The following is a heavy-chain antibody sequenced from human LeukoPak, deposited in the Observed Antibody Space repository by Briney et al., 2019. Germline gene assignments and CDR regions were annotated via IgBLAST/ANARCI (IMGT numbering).Heavy chain of an antibody. Sequence: PSETLSLTCAVYGVSFSGYYWSWLRQAPRKGLEWLGEINHSGSTNYNPSIKSRVTISVDTSKTQFSLSLTSVTAADTAVHYCARLYVGGYSRSTNYNWFDPWGQGTLVTVSS. D-gene: IGHD6-13*01. CDR1: GVSFSGYY. CDR3: ARLYVGGYSRSTNYNWFDP. V-gene: IGHV4-34*01. J-gene: IGHJ5*02. CDR2: INHSGST.